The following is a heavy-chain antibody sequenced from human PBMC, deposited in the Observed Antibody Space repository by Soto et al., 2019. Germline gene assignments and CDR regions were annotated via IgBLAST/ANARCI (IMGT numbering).Heavy chain of an antibody. V-gene: IGHV4-39*01. CDR3: AAHDSGGYYAEY. CDR2: IDYSGRS. CDR1: GDSVTISDYY. Sequence: QLQLQESGPGLVKPSETLSLTCTVSGDSVTISDYYWGWIRQPPGKGLEWIGSIDYSGRSYYNPSLKCRVTISGDTSKKQFSLKLTSGTAADAAVYYCAAHDSGGYYAEYWGQGTLGTVSA. J-gene: IGHJ4*02. D-gene: IGHD3-22*01.